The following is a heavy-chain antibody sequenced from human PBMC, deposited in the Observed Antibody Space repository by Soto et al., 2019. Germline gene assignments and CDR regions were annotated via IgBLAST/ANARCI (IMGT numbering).Heavy chain of an antibody. CDR1: GGSVSSGSYY. V-gene: IGHV4-61*01. CDR2: IYYSGST. CDR3: ARSRSGSYYDDY. J-gene: IGHJ4*02. Sequence: SETLSLTCTVSGGSVSSGSYYWSWIRQPPGKGLEWIGYIYYSGSTNYNPPLKSRVTISVDTSKNQFSLKLSSVTAADTAVYYCARSRSGSYYDDYWGQGTLVTVSS. D-gene: IGHD1-26*01.